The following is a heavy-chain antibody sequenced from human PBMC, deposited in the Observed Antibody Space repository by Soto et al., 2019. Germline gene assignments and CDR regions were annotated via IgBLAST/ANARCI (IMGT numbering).Heavy chain of an antibody. CDR3: AKDQGYSHY. J-gene: IGHJ4*02. V-gene: IGHV3-30*18. CDR1: GFTFSSYG. Sequence: GGSLRLSCAASGFTFSSYGMHWVRQAPGKGLEWVAVISYDGSNKYCADSVKGRFTISRDNSKNTLYLQMNSLGAEDTAVYYCAKDQGYSHYWGQGTLVTVSS. D-gene: IGHD5-18*01. CDR2: ISYDGSNK.